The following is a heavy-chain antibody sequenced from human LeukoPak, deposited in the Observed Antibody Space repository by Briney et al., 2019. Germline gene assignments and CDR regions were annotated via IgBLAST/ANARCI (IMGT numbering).Heavy chain of an antibody. CDR2: IWFDGSRE. V-gene: IGHV3-33*01. D-gene: IGHD3-22*01. CDR3: ARWLSYKIDSNGFLDY. Sequence: GRSLRLSCAASGFTFNRNGMHWVRQAPGKGLEWVALIWFDGSREYYGDSVKGRFIISRDNSKNTLYLQMNSLRAEDTAVYYCARWLSYKIDSNGFLDYWGQGTLVTVSS. J-gene: IGHJ4*02. CDR1: GFTFNRNG.